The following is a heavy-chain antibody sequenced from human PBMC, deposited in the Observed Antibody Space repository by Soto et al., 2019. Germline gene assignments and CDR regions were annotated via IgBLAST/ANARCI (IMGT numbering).Heavy chain of an antibody. CDR1: GYSFTSYW. CDR3: SRDDSDWFFN. J-gene: IGHJ4*02. CDR2: ISPGDSET. V-gene: IGHV5-51*01. Sequence: GESLKISCKASGYSFTSYWIGWVRQMPGKGLEWMGIISPGDSETRYSPSFQGQVTISADKSINTAYLQWSSLKASDTAVYYCSRDDSDWFFNWGRGTLVTVSS. D-gene: IGHD3-9*01.